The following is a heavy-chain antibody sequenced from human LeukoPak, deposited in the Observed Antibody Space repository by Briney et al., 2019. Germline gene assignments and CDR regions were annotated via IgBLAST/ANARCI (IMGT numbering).Heavy chain of an antibody. V-gene: IGHV1-24*01. CDR2: FDPEDGET. CDR3: ATGDPKERFDI. J-gene: IGHJ3*02. Sequence: ASVKVSCKGSGYTLTELSMHWVRQAPGKGLEWMGGFDPEDGETIYAQKFQGRVTMTADTSTDSAYMELSSLRSEDTAVYYCATGDPKERFDIWGQGTMVTVSS. CDR1: GYTLTELS.